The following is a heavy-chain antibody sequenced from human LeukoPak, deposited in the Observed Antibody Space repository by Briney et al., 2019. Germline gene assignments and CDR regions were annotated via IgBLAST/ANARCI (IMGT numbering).Heavy chain of an antibody. CDR2: ISYDGSNK. D-gene: IGHD3-16*01. Sequence: GRSLRLSCAASGFTFSSYAMHWVRQAPGKGLEWVAVISYDGSNKYYADSVKGRFTISRDNSKNTLYLQMNSLRAEDTAVYYCAKWGRGPGAFDIWGQGTMVTVSS. CDR3: AKWGRGPGAFDI. CDR1: GFTFSSYA. V-gene: IGHV3-30-3*02. J-gene: IGHJ3*02.